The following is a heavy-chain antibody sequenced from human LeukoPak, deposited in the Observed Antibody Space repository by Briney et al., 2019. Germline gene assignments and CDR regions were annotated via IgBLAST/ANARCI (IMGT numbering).Heavy chain of an antibody. CDR3: ARGGYYHDSSGYALDY. CDR2: ISGSGGGT. J-gene: IGHJ4*02. D-gene: IGHD3-22*01. Sequence: PGGSLRLSCAASGFSFTNYAMNWVRQAPGKGLEWGSAISGSGGGTYYADSVKGRFTISRDNAKNSLYLQMNSLRAEDTALYYCARGGYYHDSSGYALDYWGQGTLVTVSS. V-gene: IGHV3-20*04. CDR1: GFSFTNYA.